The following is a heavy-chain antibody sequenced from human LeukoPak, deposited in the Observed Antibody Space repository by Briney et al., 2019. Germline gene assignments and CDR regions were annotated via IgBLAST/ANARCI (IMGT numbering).Heavy chain of an antibody. CDR3: ARDLELVYYDSSGYDY. D-gene: IGHD3-22*01. CDR2: VNSDGSSI. CDR1: GXTFSSYW. Sequence: PGGSLRLSCAASGXTFSSYWMHWVRQAPGKGLVWVSRVNSDGSSISYADSVKGRFTISRDNAKNTLYLQMNSLRAEDTAVYYCARDLELVYYDSSGYDYWGQGTLVIVSS. V-gene: IGHV3-74*01. J-gene: IGHJ4*02.